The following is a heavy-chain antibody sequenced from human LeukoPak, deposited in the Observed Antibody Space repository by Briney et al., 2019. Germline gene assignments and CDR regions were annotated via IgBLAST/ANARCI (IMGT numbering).Heavy chain of an antibody. V-gene: IGHV4-39*01. J-gene: IGHJ4*02. D-gene: IGHD6-13*01. CDR1: GGSISSRSYY. CDR3: ASRYSSSWYEGYFDY. Sequence: ASETLSLTCTVSGGSISSRSYYLGWIRQPPGKGLEWIGRIYYSGSTYYNPSLKSRVAVSVDTATNQSSLKLTSVTAADTAVYYCASRYSSSWYEGYFDYWGQGTLVTVSS. CDR2: IYYSGST.